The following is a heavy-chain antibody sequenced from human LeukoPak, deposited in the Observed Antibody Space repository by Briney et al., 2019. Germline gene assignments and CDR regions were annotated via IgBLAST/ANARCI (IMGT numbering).Heavy chain of an antibody. J-gene: IGHJ4*02. CDR2: INPNGGVT. CDR3: ARDRGSNWWGGSAY. Sequence: ASVKVSCKASGYTFTDYSVRWVRQGQAPGQGLEWMGWINPNGGVTNYAQNFQGRVTLTRDTSISTAYMEINRLTSDDTAVYYCARDRGSNWWGGSAYWGQGTLVTVSS. CDR1: GYTFTDYS. V-gene: IGHV1-2*02. D-gene: IGHD6-13*01.